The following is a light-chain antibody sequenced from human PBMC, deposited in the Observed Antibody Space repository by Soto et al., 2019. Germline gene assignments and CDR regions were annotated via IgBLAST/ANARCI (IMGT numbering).Light chain of an antibody. CDR1: SSDVGGYNY. Sequence: PQRASESGSPGQSITISCTGTSSDVGGYNYVSWYQQHPGKAPKLMIYEVSNRPSGVSNRFSGSKSGNTASLTISGLQAQDDADYYCSSYTSSSTLVFGTGTKVTVL. V-gene: IGLV2-14*01. CDR2: EVS. CDR3: SSYTSSSTLV. J-gene: IGLJ1*01.